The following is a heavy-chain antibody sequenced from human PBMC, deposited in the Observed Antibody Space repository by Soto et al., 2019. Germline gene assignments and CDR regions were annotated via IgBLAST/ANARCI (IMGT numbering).Heavy chain of an antibody. CDR2: IRGSGDRT. CDR1: GFTFSSYS. D-gene: IGHD6-13*01. V-gene: IGHV3-23*01. CDR3: AKDLSYTSSWSGLDV. Sequence: GGSLRLSGEASGFTFSSYSISWVRQAPWKGLEWVSDIRGSGDRTDYTDSVKGRFTISRDNSKNTLYLQMNSLRAEDTAIYYCAKDLSYTSSWSGLDVWGQGTTVTVSS. J-gene: IGHJ6*02.